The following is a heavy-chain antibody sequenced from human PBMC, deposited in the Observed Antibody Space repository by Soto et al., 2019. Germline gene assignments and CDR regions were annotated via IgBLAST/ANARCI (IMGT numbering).Heavy chain of an antibody. CDR1: GFTFSSYS. Sequence: GGSLRLSCEGSGFTFSSYSMNWVRQAPGRGLEWVSSISGSGGYIYYADSVKGRFTISRDNAKNSLYLQMTSLRDEDTALYYCARDRQSTPWYAADYWGQGSLVTVSS. CDR3: ARDRQSTPWYAADY. CDR2: ISGSGGYI. D-gene: IGHD6-13*01. J-gene: IGHJ4*02. V-gene: IGHV3-21*01.